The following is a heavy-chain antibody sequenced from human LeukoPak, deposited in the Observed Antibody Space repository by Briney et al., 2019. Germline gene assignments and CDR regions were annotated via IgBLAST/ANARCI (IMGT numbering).Heavy chain of an antibody. D-gene: IGHD1-26*01. CDR2: IKKDGSDK. Sequence: GGSPRLSCAVSGFTFSSYWMSWVRQAPGKGLEWVANIKKDGSDKFYVDSVKGRFTISRDNAKNSLYLQMNSLRAEDTAVYYCAREEDGSYYYWGQGTLVTVSS. CDR1: GFTFSSYW. CDR3: AREEDGSYYY. V-gene: IGHV3-7*01. J-gene: IGHJ4*02.